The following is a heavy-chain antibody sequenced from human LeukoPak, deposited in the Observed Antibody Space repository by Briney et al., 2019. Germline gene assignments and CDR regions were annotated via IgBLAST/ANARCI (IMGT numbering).Heavy chain of an antibody. CDR3: ARDWGSTGDY. J-gene: IGHJ4*02. CDR2: INPTGGST. Sequence: GASVKVSCKASGYTFTSYYMHWVRQAPGQGLEWMGIINPTGGSTNYPQKFQGRVTMTRETSTSTVYMELSSLRSEDTAVYYCARDWGSTGDYWGQGTLVTVFS. CDR1: GYTFTSYY. D-gene: IGHD2-8*02. V-gene: IGHV1-46*01.